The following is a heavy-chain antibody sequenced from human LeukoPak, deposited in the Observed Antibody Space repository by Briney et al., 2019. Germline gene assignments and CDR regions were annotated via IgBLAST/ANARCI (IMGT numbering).Heavy chain of an antibody. CDR1: GFTFSSYG. D-gene: IGHD3-22*01. Sequence: PGGSLRLSCAASGFTFSSYGMSWVRQAPGKGLEWVSAISGSGGSTYYADSVKGRFTISRDNSKNTLCLQMNSLRAEDTAVYYCAKDAWHPHGLYYYDSSGYYHSAFDYWGQGTLVTVSS. CDR2: ISGSGGST. J-gene: IGHJ4*02. CDR3: AKDAWHPHGLYYYDSSGYYHSAFDY. V-gene: IGHV3-23*01.